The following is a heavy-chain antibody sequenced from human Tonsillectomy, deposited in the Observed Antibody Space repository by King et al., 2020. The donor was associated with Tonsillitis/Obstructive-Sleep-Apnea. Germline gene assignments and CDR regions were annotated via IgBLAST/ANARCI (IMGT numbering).Heavy chain of an antibody. V-gene: IGHV3-7*02. J-gene: IGHJ4*02. CDR2: IKQEGSEK. CDR3: ASTYYDFWSGYRYFDY. CDR1: GFTFSSYW. D-gene: IGHD3-3*01. Sequence: VQLVESGGGLVQPGGSLRLSCAASGFTFSSYWMSWVRQAPGKGLEWVANIKQEGSEKYYVDSVKGRFTISRDNAKNSLYLQMNSLRAEDTAVYYCASTYYDFWSGYRYFDYWGQGTLVTVSS.